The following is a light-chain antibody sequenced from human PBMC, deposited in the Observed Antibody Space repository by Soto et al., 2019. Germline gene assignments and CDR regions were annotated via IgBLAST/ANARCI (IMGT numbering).Light chain of an antibody. V-gene: IGKV1-33*01. CDR3: QQYDDLPLT. J-gene: IGKJ4*01. CDR2: DAT. CDR1: QDITNF. Sequence: DVQMTQSPPSLSASVGDRVTITCQATQDITNFLNWYQQKHGKAPKLLIYDATYLEAGVPSRFNGSGSGTDFTFTITSLQPEDFATYFCQQYDDLPLTFGGGTKVEIK.